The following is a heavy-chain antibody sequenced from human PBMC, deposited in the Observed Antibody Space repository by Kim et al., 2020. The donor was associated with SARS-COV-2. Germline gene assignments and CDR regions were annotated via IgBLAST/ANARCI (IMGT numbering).Heavy chain of an antibody. CDR3: TRDDYDILTGYYYYGMDV. D-gene: IGHD3-9*01. V-gene: IGHV3-49*03. CDR2: IRSKAYGGTT. CDR1: GFTFGDYA. Sequence: GGSLRLSCTASGFTFGDYAMSWFRQAPGKGLEWVGFIRSKAYGGTTEYAASVKGRFTISRDDSKSIAYLQMNSLKTEDTAVYYCTRDDYDILTGYYYYGMDVWGQGTTVTVSS. J-gene: IGHJ6*02.